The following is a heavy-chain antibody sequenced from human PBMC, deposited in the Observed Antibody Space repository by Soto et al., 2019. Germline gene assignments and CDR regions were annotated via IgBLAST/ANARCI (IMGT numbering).Heavy chain of an antibody. D-gene: IGHD6-19*01. J-gene: IGHJ4*02. Sequence: QVQLVQSGAEVKKPGASVMVSCRASGYSFTSHYMHWVRQAPGQGLEWMGMIDPSGGATTYAQKFQGRVTITRDTSTTTVYMELSSLRPEDTAVYSCSTGLWQWLFDYWGPGTLVTVSS. CDR1: GYSFTSHY. V-gene: IGHV1-46*03. CDR2: IDPSGGAT. CDR3: STGLWQWLFDY.